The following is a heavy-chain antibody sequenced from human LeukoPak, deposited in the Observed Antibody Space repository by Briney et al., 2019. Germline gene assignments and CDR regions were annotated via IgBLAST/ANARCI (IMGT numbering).Heavy chain of an antibody. CDR3: TRVGYIDEGIDY. Sequence: GGSLRLSCAASGFTFSSYAMHWVRQAPGKGLEWVAVISYDGSNKYYADSVKGRFTISRDNSKNTLYLQMNSLRAEDTAVYYCTRVGYIDEGIDYWGQGTLVTVSS. CDR1: GFTFSSYA. V-gene: IGHV3-30-3*01. CDR2: ISYDGSNK. D-gene: IGHD5-24*01. J-gene: IGHJ4*02.